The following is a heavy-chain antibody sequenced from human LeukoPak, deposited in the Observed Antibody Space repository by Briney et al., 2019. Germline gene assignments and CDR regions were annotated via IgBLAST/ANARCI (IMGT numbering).Heavy chain of an antibody. J-gene: IGHJ4*02. V-gene: IGHV3-7*01. CDR1: GFTSNHFW. CDR3: AREDGYCSGGNCYSYFDS. CDR2: IKKTGSET. D-gene: IGHD2-15*01. Sequence: GGSLRLSCAASGFTSNHFWMSWIRQAPGKGLEWVAYIKKTGSETYYVDSVKGRFTITRDNTRNSLFLQMYSLRAEDTAVYFCAREDGYCSGGNCYSYFDSWGQGTLVTVSA.